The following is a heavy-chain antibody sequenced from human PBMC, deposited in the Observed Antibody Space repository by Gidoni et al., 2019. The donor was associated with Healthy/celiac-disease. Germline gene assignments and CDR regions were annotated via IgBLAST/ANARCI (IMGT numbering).Heavy chain of an antibody. CDR2: ISYDGSNK. D-gene: IGHD6-6*01. CDR3: ARDFSSSFDYYYGMDV. J-gene: IGHJ6*02. CDR1: GFTFSRYA. V-gene: IGHV3-30*16. Sequence: QVQLVESGGGVVQPGRSLRLSCAASGFTFSRYAMHWVRQAPGKGLEWVAVISYDGSNKYYADSVKGRFTISRDNSKNTLYLQMNSLRAEDTAVYYCARDFSSSFDYYYGMDVWGQGTTVTVSS.